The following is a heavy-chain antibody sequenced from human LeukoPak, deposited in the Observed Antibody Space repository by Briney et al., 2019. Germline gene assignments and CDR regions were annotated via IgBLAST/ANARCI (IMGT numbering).Heavy chain of an antibody. CDR2: IRYDGSNK. Sequence: GGPLRLSCAASGFTFSSYGMHWVREAPGRGLEGVAFIRYDGSNKYYAESVKGRLTQCRDNSMNTMYLHMNSRRADDTAVYCCAKDFDGYTYGNLDYWGQGTLVSVCS. CDR3: AKDFDGYTYGNLDY. D-gene: IGHD5-18*01. J-gene: IGHJ4*02. V-gene: IGHV3-30*02. CDR1: GFTFSSYG.